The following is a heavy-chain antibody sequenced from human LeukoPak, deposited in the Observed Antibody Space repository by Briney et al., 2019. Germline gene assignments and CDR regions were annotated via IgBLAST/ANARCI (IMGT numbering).Heavy chain of an antibody. J-gene: IGHJ4*02. V-gene: IGHV1-18*04. CDR1: GYTFTSYY. D-gene: IGHD6-13*01. CDR3: ARDRSSSWYLRFDY. CDR2: ISAYNGNT. Sequence: GASVKVSCKGSGYTFTSYYLHWVRQAPGQGLEWMGWISAYNGNTNYAQKLQGRVTMTTDTSTSTAYMELRSLRSDDTAVYYCARDRSSSWYLRFDYWGQGTLVTVSS.